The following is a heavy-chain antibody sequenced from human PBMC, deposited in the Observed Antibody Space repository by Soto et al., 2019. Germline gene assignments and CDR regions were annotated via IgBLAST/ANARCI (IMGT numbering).Heavy chain of an antibody. D-gene: IGHD2-2*01. CDR1: GGSISSGGYY. CDR3: AREGLVRYQEGFDY. V-gene: IGHV4-31*03. CDR2: IYYSGST. Sequence: QVQLQESGPGLVKPSQTLSLTCTVSGGSISSGGYYWSWIRQHPGKCLEWIGYIYYSGSTYYNPSLKSRVTISVDTSKNQFSLKLSSVTAADTAVYYCAREGLVRYQEGFDYWGQGTLVTVSS. J-gene: IGHJ4*02.